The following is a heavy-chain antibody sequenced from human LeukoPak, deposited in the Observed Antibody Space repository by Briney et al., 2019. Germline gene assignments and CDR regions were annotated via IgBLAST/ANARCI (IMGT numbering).Heavy chain of an antibody. D-gene: IGHD4-11*01. Sequence: AGGSLRLSCAASGFTFSSYWMSWARQAPGKGLEWVANIKQDGGETFYVDSVKGRFTISRDNAKNSLYLQMNSLRAEDTAVYYCAREDHSNYNYWGQGTLVTVSS. CDR2: IKQDGGET. CDR3: AREDHSNYNY. J-gene: IGHJ4*02. CDR1: GFTFSSYW. V-gene: IGHV3-7*01.